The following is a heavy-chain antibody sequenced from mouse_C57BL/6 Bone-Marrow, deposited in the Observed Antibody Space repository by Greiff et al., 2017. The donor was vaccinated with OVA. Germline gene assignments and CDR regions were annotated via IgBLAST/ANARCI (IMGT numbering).Heavy chain of an antibody. J-gene: IGHJ2*01. CDR3: ARGLDDW. CDR1: GYTFTSYW. V-gene: IGHV1-50*01. D-gene: IGHD2-12*01. Sequence: QVQLQQPGAELVKPGASVKLSCKASGYTFTSYWMQWVKQRPGQGLEWIGEIDPSDSYTNYNQKFKGKATLTVDTSYSTAYMQLSSLTSEDSAVYYCARGLDDWWGQGTTLTVSS. CDR2: IDPSDSYT.